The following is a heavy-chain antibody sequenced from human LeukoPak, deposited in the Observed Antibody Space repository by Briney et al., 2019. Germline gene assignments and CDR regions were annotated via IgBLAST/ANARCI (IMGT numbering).Heavy chain of an antibody. V-gene: IGHV1-18*04. CDR3: ARTETWENYFDY. D-gene: IGHD1-26*01. CDR2: ISGYSGNT. Sequence: ASVKVSCKASGYAFSAYYMHWVRQAPGQGLEWMGWISGYSGNTNYAQKLQGRVTMTTDTSTSTVYMELRSLRSDDTAVYYCARTETWENYFDYWGQGTLVTVSS. J-gene: IGHJ4*02. CDR1: GYAFSAYY.